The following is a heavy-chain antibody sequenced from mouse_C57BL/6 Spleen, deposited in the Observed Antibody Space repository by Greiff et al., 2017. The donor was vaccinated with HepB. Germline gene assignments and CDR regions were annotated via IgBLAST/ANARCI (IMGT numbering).Heavy chain of an antibody. V-gene: IGHV1-50*01. CDR2: IDPSDSYT. Sequence: QVQLKQPGAELVKPGASVKLSCKASGYTFTSYWMQWVKQRPGQGLEWIGEIDPSDSYTNYNQKFKGKATLTVDTSSSTAYMQLSSLTSEDSAVYYCARFYDGYYPYWGQGTLVTVSA. J-gene: IGHJ3*01. D-gene: IGHD2-3*01. CDR1: GYTFTSYW. CDR3: ARFYDGYYPY.